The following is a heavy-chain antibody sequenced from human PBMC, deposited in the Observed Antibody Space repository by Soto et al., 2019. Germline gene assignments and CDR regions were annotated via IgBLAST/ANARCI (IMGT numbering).Heavy chain of an antibody. J-gene: IGHJ5*02. CDR2: MNPNSGGT. Sequence: QVQLLQSGAEVKKPGASVKVSCKASGYSFTSYDINWVRQATGQGFDFMGWMNPNSGGTGYPQKFKDRVTMTWDTPISTAYMELTSLRSEDPAVYYGVRVGQGRIGPWGQGTLVTVSS. V-gene: IGHV1-8*01. CDR3: VRVGQGRIGP. CDR1: GYSFTSYD.